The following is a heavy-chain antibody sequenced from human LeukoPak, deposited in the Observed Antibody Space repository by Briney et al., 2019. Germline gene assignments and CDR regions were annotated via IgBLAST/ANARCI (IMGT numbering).Heavy chain of an antibody. CDR2: ISPNSGGT. D-gene: IGHD1-1*01. J-gene: IGHJ5*02. CDR3: ARGTGTRNWFDP. V-gene: IGHV1-2*02. CDR1: GYTFTSYY. Sequence: GASVKVSCKASGYTFTSYYMHWVRQAPGQGLEWMGWISPNSGGTNYAQKFQGRVTMTRDTSISTAYMELSRLRSDDTAVYYCARGTGTRNWFDPWGQGTLVTVSS.